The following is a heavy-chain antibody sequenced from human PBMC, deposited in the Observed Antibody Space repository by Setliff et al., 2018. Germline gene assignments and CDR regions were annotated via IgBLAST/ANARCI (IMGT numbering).Heavy chain of an antibody. CDR2: IKQDGSEK. D-gene: IGHD6-19*01. CDR3: AASHSGYFGY. J-gene: IGHJ4*02. V-gene: IGHV3-7*03. CDR1: GFTFNIYW. Sequence: TGGSLRLSCAASGFTFNIYWMSWVRQAPGKGLEWVANIKQDGSEKYYVDSVGGRFTVSRDNAQNSLFLQMNNLRAEDTAVYYCAASHSGYFGYWGQGTLVTVSS.